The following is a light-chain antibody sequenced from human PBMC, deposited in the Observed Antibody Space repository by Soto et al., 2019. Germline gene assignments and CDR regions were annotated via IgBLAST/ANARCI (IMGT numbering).Light chain of an antibody. CDR3: SSYTSSSTVV. J-gene: IGLJ2*01. V-gene: IGLV2-14*03. Sequence: QSALTQPASVSGSPGQSITVSCTGTSSDVGAYTFVSWYQQHPGKAPKLMIYDVSIRPSGVSNRFSGSKSGNTASLTISGLQAEDEAEYYCSSYTSSSTVVFGGGTKVTVL. CDR1: SSDVGAYTF. CDR2: DVS.